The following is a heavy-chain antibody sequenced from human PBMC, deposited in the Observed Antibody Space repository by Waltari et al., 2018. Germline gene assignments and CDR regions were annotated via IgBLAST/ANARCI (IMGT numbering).Heavy chain of an antibody. CDR1: NGSISNQD. D-gene: IGHD2-21*01. CDR3: ARGGGPYEFWRGYSLWFDT. V-gene: IGHV4-59*11. Sequence: QLHLQESGPGLVKPWETLSLTRSGTNGSISNQDWSWYPPPPGQGLQWMGYIYYSGTTSYNPSLKSRLTISVDTWKNQFSLKLTSVTAADTGVYYCARGGGPYEFWRGYSLWFDTWGQGTLVTVSS. CDR2: IYYSGTT. J-gene: IGHJ5*02.